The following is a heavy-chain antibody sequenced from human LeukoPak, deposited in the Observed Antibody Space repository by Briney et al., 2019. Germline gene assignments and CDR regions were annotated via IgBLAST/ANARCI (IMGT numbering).Heavy chain of an antibody. CDR1: GFTLSNYW. CDR3: ASLTVGATGHC. J-gene: IGHJ4*02. V-gene: IGHV3-74*01. D-gene: IGHD1-26*01. CDR2: INPDGSYT. Sequence: GGSLRLSCAASGFTLSNYWMSWVRQAPGKGLVWVSRINPDGSYTAYADSVKGRFTISRDNAKNALYLQMNTLGAEDTAVYYCASLTVGATGHCWGQGTLVTVSS.